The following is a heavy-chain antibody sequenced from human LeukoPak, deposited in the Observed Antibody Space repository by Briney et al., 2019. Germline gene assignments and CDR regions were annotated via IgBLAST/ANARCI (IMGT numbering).Heavy chain of an antibody. CDR3: ARTKRGSRNDLVYYYMDV. CDR2: INHNGGT. CDR1: GGSFSGYF. J-gene: IGHJ6*03. D-gene: IGHD5-18*01. V-gene: IGHV4-34*01. Sequence: SETLSLTCAVYGGSFSGYFWSWIRQPPGKGLEWIGDINHNGGTNYNPSLKSRVTVSVDTSKNQFSLKLSSVTAADTAVYYCARTKRGSRNDLVYYYMDVWGKGTTVTVSS.